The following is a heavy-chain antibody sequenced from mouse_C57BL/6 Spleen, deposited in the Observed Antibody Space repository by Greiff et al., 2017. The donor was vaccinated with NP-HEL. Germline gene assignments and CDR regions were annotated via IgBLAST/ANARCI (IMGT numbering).Heavy chain of an antibody. CDR2: INPSNGGT. J-gene: IGHJ4*01. CDR3: ARWGRVTKAMDY. V-gene: IGHV1-53*01. CDR1: GYTFTSYW. Sequence: QVQLQQPGPELVKPGASVKLSCTASGYTFTSYWMHWVKQRPGQGLEWIGNINPSNGGTNYNEKFKSKATLTVDKSSSKAYMQLSSLTAKDSAVYYGARWGRVTKAMDYWGQGTSVTVSS.